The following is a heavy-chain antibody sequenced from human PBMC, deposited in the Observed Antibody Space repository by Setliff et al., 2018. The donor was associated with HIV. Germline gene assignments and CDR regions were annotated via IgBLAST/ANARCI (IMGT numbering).Heavy chain of an antibody. CDR2: IYKAGKT. CDR1: GFRVTDTY. Sequence: GGSLRLSCEASGFRVTDTYMAWVRQAPGKGLEWVALIYKAGKTYYADFVKGRFTIARDDTKNTVSLQMTNLEPGDTAMYYCAKGGYGGAYYVAGYWGQGTKVTVSS. V-gene: IGHV3-53*01. D-gene: IGHD5-18*01. J-gene: IGHJ4*02. CDR3: AKGGYGGAYYVAGY.